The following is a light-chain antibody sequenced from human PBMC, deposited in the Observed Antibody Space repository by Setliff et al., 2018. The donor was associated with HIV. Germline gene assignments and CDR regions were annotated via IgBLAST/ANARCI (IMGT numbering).Light chain of an antibody. V-gene: IGLV2-14*03. CDR1: SSDIGTYDR. CDR3: MSYLSTNSYG. J-gene: IGLJ1*01. CDR2: DVI. Sequence: QSALAQPASVSGTPGQSITISCTGSSSDIGTYDRVSWYQQRPDGGPRLIIYDVIHRPSGVPHRFSGSKSGNTASLTISGLQTEDEADYYCMSYLSTNSYGFGTGTKV.